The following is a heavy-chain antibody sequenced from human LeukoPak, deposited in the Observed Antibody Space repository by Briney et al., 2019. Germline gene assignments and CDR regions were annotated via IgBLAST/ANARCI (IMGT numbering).Heavy chain of an antibody. J-gene: IGHJ4*02. V-gene: IGHV1-18*01. D-gene: IGHD3-10*01. CDR2: ISAYNGNT. Sequence: ASVKVSFKASGYTFTSYGISWVRQAPGQGLEWMGWISAYNGNTNYAQNLQGRVTMTTDTSTITAYMELRRLRSDDTAVFYCARVATDYYGSGSYSGFDYWGQGTLVTVSS. CDR1: GYTFTSYG. CDR3: ARVATDYYGSGSYSGFDY.